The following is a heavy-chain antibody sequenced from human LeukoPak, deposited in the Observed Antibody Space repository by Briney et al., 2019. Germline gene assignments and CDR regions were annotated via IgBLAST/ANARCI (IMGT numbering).Heavy chain of an antibody. CDR3: ARGRSRYGMDV. CDR1: GNTFTNYD. Sequence: GASVKVSCKASGNTFTNYDINWVRQASGLGLEWMGWMNPKSGKTGYAQKFQGKVTMTRNTSITTAYMELSSLRSEDTAVYYCARGRSRYGMDVWGHGTTVIVS. J-gene: IGHJ6*02. V-gene: IGHV1-8*01. CDR2: MNPKSGKT.